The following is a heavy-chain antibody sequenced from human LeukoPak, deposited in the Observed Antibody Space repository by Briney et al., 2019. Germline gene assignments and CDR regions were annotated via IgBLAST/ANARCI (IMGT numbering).Heavy chain of an antibody. J-gene: IGHJ4*02. V-gene: IGHV4-59*12. CDR2: IYYSGST. D-gene: IGHD3-10*01. CDR1: GGSISSYY. Sequence: SETLSLTCSVSGGSISSYYWSWIRQPPGKGLEWIGYIYYSGSTNYNPSLKSRVTISVDTSKNQFSLKLSSVTAADTAVYYCARERITMVRGVTMSYFDYWGQGTLVTVSS. CDR3: ARERITMVRGVTMSYFDY.